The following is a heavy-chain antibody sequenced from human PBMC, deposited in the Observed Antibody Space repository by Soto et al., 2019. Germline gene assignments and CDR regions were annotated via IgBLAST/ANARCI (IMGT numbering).Heavy chain of an antibody. J-gene: IGHJ4*02. D-gene: IGHD2-15*01. V-gene: IGHV1-18*01. CDR3: AREYCSGGSCYHLDY. Sequence: GASVKVSCKASGYTFTSYGISWVRQAPGQGLEWMGWISAYNGNTNYAQKLQGRVTMTTDTSTSTAYMELRSLRSDDTAVYYCAREYCSGGSCYHLDYWGQGTLVTSPQ. CDR1: GYTFTSYG. CDR2: ISAYNGNT.